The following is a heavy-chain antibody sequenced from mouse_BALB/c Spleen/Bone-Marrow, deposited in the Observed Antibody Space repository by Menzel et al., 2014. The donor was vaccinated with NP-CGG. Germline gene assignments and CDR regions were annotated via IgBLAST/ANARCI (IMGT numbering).Heavy chain of an antibody. CDR1: GYTFTSYW. V-gene: IGHV1-61*01. Sequence: QVQLKESGAELVRPGASVKLSCKASGYTFTSYWMNWVKQRPGQGLEWIGRIDPYDSETHYNQKFKDKAILTVDKSSSTAYMQRSSLTSEDSAVYYCARGRDYDVFSYWGQGTLVTVSA. J-gene: IGHJ3*01. CDR3: ARGRDYDVFSY. D-gene: IGHD2-4*01. CDR2: IDPYDSET.